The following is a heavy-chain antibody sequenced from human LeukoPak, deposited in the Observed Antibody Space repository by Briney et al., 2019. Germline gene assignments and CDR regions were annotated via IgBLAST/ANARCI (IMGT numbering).Heavy chain of an antibody. V-gene: IGHV3-66*01. CDR1: GFTVSSNY. Sequence: PGGSLRLSCAASGFTVSSNYVSWVRQAPGKGLEWVSVIDSGGSTYYADSVKGRFTISRDSSENTLYLQMNSLRAEDTAVYYCARDLSVGRYFDFWGQGTLVTVSS. D-gene: IGHD1-26*01. J-gene: IGHJ4*02. CDR2: IDSGGST. CDR3: ARDLSVGRYFDF.